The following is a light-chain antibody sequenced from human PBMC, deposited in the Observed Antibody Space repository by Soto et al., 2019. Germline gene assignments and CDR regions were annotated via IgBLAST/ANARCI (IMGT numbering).Light chain of an antibody. CDR3: QQSYSTPRT. V-gene: IGKV1-39*01. J-gene: IGKJ2*01. CDR2: AAS. CDR1: QSISNY. Sequence: DLPMTQSPSSLSASVGDRVTITCRASQSISNYLNWYQQKPGKAPNLLIYAASSLQSGVPSRFSGSGSGTDFTLTINSLQPEDFATYYCQQSYSTPRTFGQGTKLEI.